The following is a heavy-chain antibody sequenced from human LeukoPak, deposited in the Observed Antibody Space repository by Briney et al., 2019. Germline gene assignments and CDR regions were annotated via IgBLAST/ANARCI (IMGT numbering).Heavy chain of an antibody. CDR1: GFTFSDYY. J-gene: IGHJ4*02. D-gene: IGHD3/OR15-3a*01. V-gene: IGHV3-11*01. CDR3: ARAASGFWTGFDY. Sequence: PGGSLRLSCAASGFTFSDYYMTWIRQAPGQGLEWVSYISNSGTTIYYADSVKGRFTISRDSAKSSLYLQMNSLRAEDTAIYYCARAASGFWTGFDYWGQGTLVTVSS. CDR2: ISNSGTTI.